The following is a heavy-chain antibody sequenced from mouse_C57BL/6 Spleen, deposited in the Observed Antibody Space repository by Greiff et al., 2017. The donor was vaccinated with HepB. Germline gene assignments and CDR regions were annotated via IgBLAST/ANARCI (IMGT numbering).Heavy chain of an antibody. CDR3: ARGYGNYYAMDY. J-gene: IGHJ4*01. V-gene: IGHV1-47*01. CDR1: GYTFTTYP. Sequence: VKLVESGAELVKPGASVKMSCKASGYTFTTYPIEWMKQNHGKSLEWIGNFHPYNDDTKYNEKFKGKASLTVEKSSSTVYLELSRLTSDDSAVYYCARGYGNYYAMDYWGQGTSVTVSS. CDR2: FHPYNDDT. D-gene: IGHD2-1*01.